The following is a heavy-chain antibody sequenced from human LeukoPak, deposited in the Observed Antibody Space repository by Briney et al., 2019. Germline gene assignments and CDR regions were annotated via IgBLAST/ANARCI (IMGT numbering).Heavy chain of an antibody. CDR1: GFTFDDYA. J-gene: IGHJ6*02. CDR2: ISWSSGNI. V-gene: IGHV3-9*01. CDR3: ARDAWRRAFNYGMDV. Sequence: PGGPLRLSCAASGFTFDDYAMHWVRQAPGKGLEWVAGISWSSGNIGYADSVKGRFTISRDNAENSLHLQMNSLRTEDTALYFCARDAWRRAFNYGMDVWGQGTTVAVSS. D-gene: IGHD5-12*01.